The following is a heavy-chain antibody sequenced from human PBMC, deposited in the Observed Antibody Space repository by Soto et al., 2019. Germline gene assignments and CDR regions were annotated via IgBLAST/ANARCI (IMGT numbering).Heavy chain of an antibody. J-gene: IGHJ5*02. D-gene: IGHD6-13*01. Sequence: ASVKVSCKASGYTFTSYGISWVRQAPGQGLEWMGWISAYNGNTNYAQKLQGRVTMTTDTSTSTAYMELRSLRSDDTAVYYGARAKSSSWHRRGGEGFDPWGQGTLVTVSS. CDR1: GYTFTSYG. V-gene: IGHV1-18*04. CDR3: ARAKSSSWHRRGGEGFDP. CDR2: ISAYNGNT.